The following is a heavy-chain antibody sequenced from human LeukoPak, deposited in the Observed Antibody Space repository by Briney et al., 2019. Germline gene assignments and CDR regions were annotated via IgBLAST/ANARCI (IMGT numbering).Heavy chain of an antibody. CDR2: ISYDGSNK. Sequence: GGSLRLSCAASGYTLSSYAMHWVRQAPGKGLEWVAVISYDGSNKYYADSVKGRFTISRDNSKNTLYLQINSLRAEDTAVYYCARGPYSGKPIGYWGQGTLVTVSS. D-gene: IGHD1-26*01. V-gene: IGHV3-30-3*01. CDR3: ARGPYSGKPIGY. J-gene: IGHJ4*02. CDR1: GYTLSSYA.